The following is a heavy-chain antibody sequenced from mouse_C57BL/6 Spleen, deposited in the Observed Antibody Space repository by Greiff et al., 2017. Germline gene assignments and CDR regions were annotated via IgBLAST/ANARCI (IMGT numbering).Heavy chain of an antibody. CDR1: GFNIKDYY. D-gene: IGHD1-1*01. Sequence: VQLKESGAELVKPGASVKLSCTASGFNIKDYYMHLVKQRTEQGLEWIGRIDPEDGETKYAPKFQGKATITADTSSNTAYLQLSSLTSEDTAVYYGARRYYGSSYARDYWGQGTSVTVAS. CDR3: ARRYYGSSYARDY. V-gene: IGHV14-2*01. CDR2: IDPEDGET. J-gene: IGHJ4*01.